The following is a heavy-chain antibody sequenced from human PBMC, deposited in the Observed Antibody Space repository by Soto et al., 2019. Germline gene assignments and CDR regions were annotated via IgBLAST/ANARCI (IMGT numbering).Heavy chain of an antibody. Sequence: QVQLVQSGAEVTQPGASVKVSCKASAYTFSGYYIHWVRQAPGQGLEWMGWINPNSGATNYAQKCRGWVTMTRDTFITTVYMELSRLKSDDTAVYYCATARANVAPNWFDPWGQGTLVTVSS. J-gene: IGHJ5*02. CDR1: AYTFSGYY. CDR3: ATARANVAPNWFDP. D-gene: IGHD2-8*01. CDR2: INPNSGAT. V-gene: IGHV1-2*04.